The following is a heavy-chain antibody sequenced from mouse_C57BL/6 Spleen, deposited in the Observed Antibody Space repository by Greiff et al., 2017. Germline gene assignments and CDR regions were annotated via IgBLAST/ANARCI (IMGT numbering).Heavy chain of an antibody. CDR2: IDPSDSYT. D-gene: IGHD2-4*01. CDR3: ARSGDYGREAWFAY. Sequence: QVQLQQPGAELVRPGTSVKLSCKASGYTFTSYWMHWVKQRPGQGLEWIGVIDPSDSYTNYNEKFKGKATLTVDTSSSTAYMQLSSLTSEDSAVYYCARSGDYGREAWFAYWGQGTLVTVSA. J-gene: IGHJ3*01. V-gene: IGHV1-59*01. CDR1: GYTFTSYW.